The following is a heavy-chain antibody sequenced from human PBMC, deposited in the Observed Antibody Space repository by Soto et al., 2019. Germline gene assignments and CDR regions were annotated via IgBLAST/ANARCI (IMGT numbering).Heavy chain of an antibody. V-gene: IGHV3-21*01. CDR3: ASEWYYYGSGSSLY. Sequence: PGGSLRLSCAASGFTFSSYSMNWVRQAPGKGLEWVSSISSSSSYIYYADSVKGRFTISRDNSKNSLYLQLNSLRAEDTAVYYCASEWYYYGSGSSLYWGQGTLVTVSS. CDR2: ISSSSSYI. CDR1: GFTFSSYS. D-gene: IGHD3-10*01. J-gene: IGHJ4*02.